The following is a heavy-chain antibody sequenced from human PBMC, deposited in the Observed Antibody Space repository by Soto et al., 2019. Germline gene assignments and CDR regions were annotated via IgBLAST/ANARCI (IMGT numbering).Heavy chain of an antibody. J-gene: IGHJ5*02. D-gene: IGHD3-16*01. Sequence: GGSLRLSCAASGFTVSNVWMSWVRQGPGKGLEWIGRIKSRSDGGTIDYAGSVEGRFTISRDDSKNTLYLQLNSLKTDDTAVYYCIYYGGAPAWGQGTLVTGSS. CDR3: IYYGGAPA. V-gene: IGHV3-15*01. CDR1: GFTVSNVW. CDR2: IKSRSDGGTI.